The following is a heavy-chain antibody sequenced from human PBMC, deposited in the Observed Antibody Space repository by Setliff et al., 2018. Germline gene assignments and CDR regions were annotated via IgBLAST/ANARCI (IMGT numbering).Heavy chain of an antibody. Sequence: SETLSLTCTVSGYSISSGYYWSWIRQPPGKGLEWIGYIYYSGSTYYNPSLKSRVTISVDTSKNQFSLILSSVTAADTAVYYCASERESASRQTYFDSWGQGTLVTVSS. CDR2: IYYSGST. CDR3: ASERESASRQTYFDS. V-gene: IGHV4-38-2*02. CDR1: GYSISSGYY. J-gene: IGHJ4*02. D-gene: IGHD2-15*01.